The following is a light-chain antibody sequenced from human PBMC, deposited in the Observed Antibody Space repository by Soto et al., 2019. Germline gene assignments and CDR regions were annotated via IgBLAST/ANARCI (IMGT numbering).Light chain of an antibody. Sequence: DIQMTQSPSSLSASVGDRVTITCQASQDIGIYLHWYQQKPGKAPKLLIYDASNLEIGVPSRFSGSGSGTEFTLTISSLQPEDYATYYCQYYNSLPVTFGGGTKMEIK. V-gene: IGKV1-33*01. J-gene: IGKJ4*01. CDR3: QYYNSLPVT. CDR2: DAS. CDR1: QDIGIY.